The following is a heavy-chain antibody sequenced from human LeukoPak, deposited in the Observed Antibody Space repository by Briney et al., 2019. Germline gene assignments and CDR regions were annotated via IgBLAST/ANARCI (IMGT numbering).Heavy chain of an antibody. CDR3: ARDARGAAAADDPFDI. CDR2: IWYDGSNK. Sequence: GGSLRLSCAASGFTFSSYGMHWVRQAPGKGLEWVAVIWYDGSNKYYADSVKGRFTISRDNSKNTLYLQMNSLRAEDTAVYYCARDARGAAAADDPFDIWGQGTMVTVSS. CDR1: GFTFSSYG. V-gene: IGHV3-33*01. D-gene: IGHD6-13*01. J-gene: IGHJ3*02.